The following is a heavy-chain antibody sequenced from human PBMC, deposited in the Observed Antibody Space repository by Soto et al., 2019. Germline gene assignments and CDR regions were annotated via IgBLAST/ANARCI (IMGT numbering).Heavy chain of an antibody. Sequence: QVQMVQSGAEVKKPGASVKVSCKASGYTFINYDIHWVRQATGQGLEWMGWMNPDSGNTGQSKQFQGRVTMTRDTPISTAYMELSSLRSEDTAVYYCARGRFRRTWFDPWGQGTLVTVSS. V-gene: IGHV1-8*01. CDR1: GYTFINYD. CDR2: MNPDSGNT. D-gene: IGHD3-16*01. CDR3: ARGRFRRTWFDP. J-gene: IGHJ5*02.